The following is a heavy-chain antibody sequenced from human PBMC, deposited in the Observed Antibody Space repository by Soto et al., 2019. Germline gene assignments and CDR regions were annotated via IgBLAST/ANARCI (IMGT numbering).Heavy chain of an antibody. CDR2: IRKKVNSYTT. V-gene: IGHV3-72*01. J-gene: IGHJ4*02. CDR1: GFTFSDYY. Sequence: EVQLVESGGALVQPGGSLRLSCAASGFTFSDYYMDWVRQAPGKGLEWVGRIRKKVNSYTTEYAASVKDRFTISRDDSKNSLFLQMNSLKIEDTAVYYCTRVFGSSWGQAFFDYWGQGTLVTVSS. D-gene: IGHD6-13*01. CDR3: TRVFGSSWGQAFFDY.